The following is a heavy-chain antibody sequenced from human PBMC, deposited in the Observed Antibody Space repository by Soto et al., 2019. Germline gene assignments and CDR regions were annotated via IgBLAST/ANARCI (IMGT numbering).Heavy chain of an antibody. D-gene: IGHD1-26*01. Sequence: ASVKVSCKASGYTFSSLDINWVRQATGQGLEWMGWMRPKDGDTGYAQSFQARVTMTRDISISTAYLELSGLTSEDTGMYYCVRGIDAGVDHWGQGTPVTVSS. CDR3: VRGIDAGVDH. CDR2: MRPKDGDT. V-gene: IGHV1-8*01. CDR1: GYTFSSLD. J-gene: IGHJ4*02.